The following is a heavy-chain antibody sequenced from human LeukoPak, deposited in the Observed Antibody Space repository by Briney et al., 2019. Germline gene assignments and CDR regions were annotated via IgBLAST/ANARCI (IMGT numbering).Heavy chain of an antibody. V-gene: IGHV3-21*01. CDR2: ISSSSSYI. CDR3: ASAAQGYCGSTSCYGPDY. CDR1: GFTLSSYS. Sequence: GGSLRLSCAPSGFTLSSYSMNWVRQAPGKGLEGVSSISSSSSYIYYADSVKGRFTISRDNAKNSLHLQMNSLRADDTAVYYCASAAQGYCGSTSCYGPDYWGQGTLVTVSS. D-gene: IGHD2-2*01. J-gene: IGHJ4*02.